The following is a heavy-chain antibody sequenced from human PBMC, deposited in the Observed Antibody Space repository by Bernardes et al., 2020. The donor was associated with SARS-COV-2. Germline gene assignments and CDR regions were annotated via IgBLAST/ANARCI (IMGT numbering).Heavy chain of an antibody. CDR2: IKGDGSST. D-gene: IGHD2-2*01. CDR1: GFTFSSSW. V-gene: IGHV3-74*01. CDR3: ARGRGSGTSYGLDV. J-gene: IGHJ6*02. Sequence: GGSLRLSCAASGFTFSSSWMHWVHQAPGKGLVWVSRIKGDGSSTRYADSVKGRFTISRDNAQNTLYLQMNSLRAEDTAVYYCARGRGSGTSYGLDVWGQGTTVTVSS.